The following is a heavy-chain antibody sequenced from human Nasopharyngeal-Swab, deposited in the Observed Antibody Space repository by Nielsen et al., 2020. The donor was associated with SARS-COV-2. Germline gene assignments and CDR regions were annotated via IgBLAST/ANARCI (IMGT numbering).Heavy chain of an antibody. Sequence: SETLSLTCTVSGGSISSYYWSWIRQPPGKGLEWIGYIYYSGSTNYNPSLKSRVTISVDTSKNQFSLKLSSVIAAGTAVYYCARDGDKIAAAGTLGWFDPWGQGTLVTVSS. D-gene: IGHD6-13*01. CDR1: GGSISSYY. V-gene: IGHV4-59*01. CDR3: ARDGDKIAAAGTLGWFDP. J-gene: IGHJ5*02. CDR2: IYYSGST.